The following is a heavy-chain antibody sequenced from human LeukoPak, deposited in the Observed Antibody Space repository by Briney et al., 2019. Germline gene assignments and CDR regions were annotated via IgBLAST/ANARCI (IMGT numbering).Heavy chain of an antibody. D-gene: IGHD6-19*01. CDR2: IKQDGSEK. CDR3: ARDMVAEAGTRPDY. CDR1: GFTFSSYW. J-gene: IGHJ4*02. V-gene: IGHV3-7*01. Sequence: GGSLRLSCAASGFTFSSYWMSWVRQAPGKGLEWVANIKQDGSEKYYVDSVKGRFTISRDNAKNSLYLQMNSLRAEDTAVYYCARDMVAEAGTRPDYWGQGNLVTVSS.